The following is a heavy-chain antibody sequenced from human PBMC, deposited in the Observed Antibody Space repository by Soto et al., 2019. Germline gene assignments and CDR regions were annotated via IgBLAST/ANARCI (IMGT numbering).Heavy chain of an antibody. CDR2: IYPGDSDT. Sequence: GESLKISCKCSGYSFTSYWIGWVRQIPGKGLEWMGIIYPGDSDTRYSPSFQGQVTISADKSISTAYLQWSSLKASDTAMYYCARPVVATRYYYGMDVWGQGTTVTVSS. J-gene: IGHJ6*02. CDR1: GYSFTSYW. V-gene: IGHV5-51*01. D-gene: IGHD5-12*01. CDR3: ARPVVATRYYYGMDV.